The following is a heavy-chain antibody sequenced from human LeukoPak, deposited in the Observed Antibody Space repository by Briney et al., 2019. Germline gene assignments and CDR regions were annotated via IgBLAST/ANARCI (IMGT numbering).Heavy chain of an antibody. CDR3: AREGGYSGSYIDY. D-gene: IGHD1-26*01. J-gene: IGHJ4*02. CDR2: INPNSGGT. V-gene: IGHV1-2*02. CDR1: GYTFTGYY. Sequence: ASVKVSFKASGYTFTGYYIHWVRQAPGQGLEWMGWINPNSGGTNYAQKFQGRVTMTRDTSMSTAYMELSRLRSDDTAVYYCAREGGYSGSYIDYGGQGTLVTVSS.